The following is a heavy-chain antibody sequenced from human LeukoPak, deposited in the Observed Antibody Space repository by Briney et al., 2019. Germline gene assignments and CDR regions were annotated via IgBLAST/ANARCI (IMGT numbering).Heavy chain of an antibody. CDR2: INPNSGGT. Sequence: ASVKVSCKASGYTFTGYYMHWVRQAPGQGLQWMGRINPNSGGTDYAQTFQGRVTMTGDTSISTAYMELSRLRSDDTAVYYCARDMVYYDSSGYYPHPWGQGTLVTVSS. D-gene: IGHD3-22*01. V-gene: IGHV1-2*06. CDR1: GYTFTGYY. CDR3: ARDMVYYDSSGYYPHP. J-gene: IGHJ5*02.